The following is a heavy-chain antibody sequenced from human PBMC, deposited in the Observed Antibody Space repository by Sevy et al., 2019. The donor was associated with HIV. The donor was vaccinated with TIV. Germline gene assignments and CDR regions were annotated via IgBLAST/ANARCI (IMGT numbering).Heavy chain of an antibody. V-gene: IGHV3-21*01. CDR3: VRDSSGLS. D-gene: IGHD6-19*01. CDR2: ISRNSTYI. Sequence: GGSLRLSCAASGFPLRKYSMNWVRQAPGKGLECVSLISRNSTYIYYSDSVKGRFTISRDNAENSLFLQMNSLRAEDTAVYYCVRDSSGLSWGQGTLVTVSS. CDR1: GFPLRKYS. J-gene: IGHJ4*02.